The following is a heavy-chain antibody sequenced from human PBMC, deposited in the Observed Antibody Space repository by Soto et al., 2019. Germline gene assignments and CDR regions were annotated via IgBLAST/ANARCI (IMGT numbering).Heavy chain of an antibody. CDR2: INPNSGGT. J-gene: IGHJ4*02. Sequence: QVQLVQSGAEVKKPGASVKVSCKASGYTFTGYYMHWVRQAPGQGLEWMGWINPNSGGTNYAQKFQGWVTMTRDTSIRTAYMELGRLRSDETAVYYCARSPPTTVTTPGGGGPNYYFDYWGQGTLVTVSS. CDR1: GYTFTGYY. V-gene: IGHV1-2*04. D-gene: IGHD4-4*01. CDR3: ARSPPTTVTTPGGGGPNYYFDY.